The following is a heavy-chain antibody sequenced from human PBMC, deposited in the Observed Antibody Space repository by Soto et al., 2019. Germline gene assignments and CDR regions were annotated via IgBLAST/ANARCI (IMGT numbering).Heavy chain of an antibody. J-gene: IGHJ6*02. CDR1: GYTFTSYA. CDR2: INAGNGNT. Sequence: ASVKVSCKASGYTFTSYAMHWVRQAPGQRLEWMGWINAGNGNTKYSQKFQGRVTITRDTSASTAYMELSSLRSEDTAVYYCARDRTTVVTLDMDVWGQGTTVTVSS. CDR3: ARDRTTVVTLDMDV. D-gene: IGHD4-17*01. V-gene: IGHV1-3*01.